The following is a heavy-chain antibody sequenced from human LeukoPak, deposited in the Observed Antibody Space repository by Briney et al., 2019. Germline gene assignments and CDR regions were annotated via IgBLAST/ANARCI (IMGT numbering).Heavy chain of an antibody. CDR2: ISDSGGNT. D-gene: IGHD6-6*01. Sequence: GGSLRLSCAASGFTFSSYGMSWVRQAPGKGLEWVSSISDSGGNTYYADSVKGRFTISRDNSKNTLYMQMNSLRAEDTAVYYCAKEGGIAARPEDYWGQGTLVTVSS. V-gene: IGHV3-23*01. CDR3: AKEGGIAARPEDY. CDR1: GFTFSSYG. J-gene: IGHJ4*02.